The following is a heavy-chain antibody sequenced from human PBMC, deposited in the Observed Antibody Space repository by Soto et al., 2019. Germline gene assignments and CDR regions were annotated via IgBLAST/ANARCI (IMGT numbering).Heavy chain of an antibody. CDR3: VGVRVRFDYYYGMDV. J-gene: IGHJ6*04. CDR1: GFTFSSYA. D-gene: IGHD3-16*01. V-gene: IGHV3-30-3*01. Sequence: PGGSLRLSCAASGFTFSSYAMHWVRQAPGKGLEWVAVISYDGSNKYYADSVKGRFTISRDNSKNTLYLQMNSLRAEDTAVYYCVGVRVRFDYYYGMDVWGKGTTVTVSS. CDR2: ISYDGSNK.